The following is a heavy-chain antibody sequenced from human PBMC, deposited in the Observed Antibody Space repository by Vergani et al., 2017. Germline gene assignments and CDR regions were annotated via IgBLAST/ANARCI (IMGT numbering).Heavy chain of an antibody. CDR1: GFTFGTYA. CDR2: ISGSGDTT. D-gene: IGHD2/OR15-2a*01. V-gene: IGHV3-23*01. Sequence: EVQLLESGGDLVQPGGSLRLSCTASGFTFGTYAMSWVRQAPGKGLEWVSGISGSGDTTNYADSVKGRVTISRDNSKNTVFLQMHSLRAEDTAIYYCVKEKIDLGSYFFDSWGHGILVTVSS. CDR3: VKEKIDLGSYFFDS. J-gene: IGHJ4*01.